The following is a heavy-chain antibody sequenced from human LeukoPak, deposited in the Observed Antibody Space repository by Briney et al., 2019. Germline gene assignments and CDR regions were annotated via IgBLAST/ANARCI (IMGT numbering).Heavy chain of an antibody. CDR3: AKGPHYQVRGVIKFRAIMDV. D-gene: IGHD3-10*01. J-gene: IGHJ6*02. CDR1: GGTFSSYA. CDR2: IIPIFGTA. V-gene: IGHV1-69*01. Sequence: SVKVSCKASGGTFSSYAISWVRQAPGQGLEWMGGIIPIFGTANYAQKFQGRVTITADESTSTAYMELSSLRSEDTAVYYCAKGPHYQVRGVIKFRAIMDVWGQGTTVAVSS.